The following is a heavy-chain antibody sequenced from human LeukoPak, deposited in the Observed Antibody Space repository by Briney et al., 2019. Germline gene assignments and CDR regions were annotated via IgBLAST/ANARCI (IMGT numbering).Heavy chain of an antibody. CDR2: MNPNSGNT. D-gene: IGHD3-3*01. CDR3: ARGVPYDFWSGYYKGLVDY. Sequence: ASVKVSCKASGYTFTSYGINWVRQATGQGLEWMGWMNPNSGNTGYAQKFQGRVTMTRNTSISTAYMELSSLRTEDTAVYYCARGVPYDFWSGYYKGLVDYWGQGTLVTVSS. V-gene: IGHV1-8*01. J-gene: IGHJ4*02. CDR1: GYTFTSYG.